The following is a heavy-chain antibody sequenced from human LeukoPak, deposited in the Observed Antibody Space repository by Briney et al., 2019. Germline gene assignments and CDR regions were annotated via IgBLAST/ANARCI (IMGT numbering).Heavy chain of an antibody. CDR2: INHSGST. J-gene: IGHJ6*03. Sequence: SETLSLTCAVYGGSFSGYYWSWIRQPPGKGLEWIGEINHSGSTNYNPSLKSRVTISVDTSKNQFSLKLSSVTAADTAVYYCARGSSLYCSSTSCLYYYYYMDVWVKGTTVTVSS. CDR1: GGSFSGYY. D-gene: IGHD2-2*01. V-gene: IGHV4-34*01. CDR3: ARGSSLYCSSTSCLYYYYYMDV.